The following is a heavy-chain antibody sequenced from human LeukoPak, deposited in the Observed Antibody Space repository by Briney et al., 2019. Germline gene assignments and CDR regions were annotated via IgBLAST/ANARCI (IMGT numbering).Heavy chain of an antibody. V-gene: IGHV3-11*04. Sequence: PGGSLRLSCAASGFTFSDYYMSWIRQAPGKGLEWVSTIKGIGPTTYYADSVKGRFTISRDNAKNSLFLQMSSLRADDTAIYYCARDRGLIGDYYFDYWGQGTLVTVSS. D-gene: IGHD4-17*01. J-gene: IGHJ4*02. CDR3: ARDRGLIGDYYFDY. CDR1: GFTFSDYY. CDR2: IKGIGPTT.